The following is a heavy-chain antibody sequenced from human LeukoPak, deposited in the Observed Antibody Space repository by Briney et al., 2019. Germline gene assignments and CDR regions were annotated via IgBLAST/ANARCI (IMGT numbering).Heavy chain of an antibody. CDR3: ARAVGYCSGGSCSLDY. Sequence: PSETLSLTCTVSGGSIRSSYYYWGWIRQPPGKGLEWIGSIYDSGSTNYNPSLKSRVTISVDTSKNQFSLKLSSVTAADTAVYYCARAVGYCSGGSCSLDYWGQGTLVTVSS. CDR1: GGSIRSSYYY. V-gene: IGHV4-39*07. D-gene: IGHD2-15*01. J-gene: IGHJ4*02. CDR2: IYDSGST.